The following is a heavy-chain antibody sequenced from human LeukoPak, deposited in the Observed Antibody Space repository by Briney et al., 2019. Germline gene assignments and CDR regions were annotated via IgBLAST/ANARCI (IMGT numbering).Heavy chain of an antibody. CDR1: GGTFSSYA. J-gene: IGHJ4*02. Sequence: AASVKVSCKASGGTFSSYAISWVRQAPGQGLEWMGGIIPIFGTANYAQKFQGRVTITADESTSTAYMELRSLRSDDTAVYYCASFGGSQDPEWGYWGQGTLVTVSS. D-gene: IGHD1-26*01. V-gene: IGHV1-69*01. CDR2: IIPIFGTA. CDR3: ASFGGSQDPEWGY.